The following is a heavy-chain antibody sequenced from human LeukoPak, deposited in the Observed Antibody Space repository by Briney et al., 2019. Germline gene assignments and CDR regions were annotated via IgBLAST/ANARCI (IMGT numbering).Heavy chain of an antibody. CDR2: ISLSGRT. CDR1: GGSISRTNW. Sequence: SGTLSLTCDVSGGSISRTNWRSWVRQSPEQGLEWIGEISLSGRTNYNPSLQSRVTMSLDESKNQLSLDLASVTAADTAVYYCSRESGAFSPFGYWGQGTLVTVHS. CDR3: SRESGAFSPFGY. D-gene: IGHD1-26*01. J-gene: IGHJ4*02. V-gene: IGHV4-4*02.